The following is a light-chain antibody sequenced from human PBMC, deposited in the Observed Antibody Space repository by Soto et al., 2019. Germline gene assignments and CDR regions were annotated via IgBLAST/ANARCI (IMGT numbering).Light chain of an antibody. J-gene: IGKJ1*01. V-gene: IGKV3D-20*02. Sequence: DIVLTQSPGTLSLSPGERATLSCRASQSVSSNFLAWYQQKPGQAPRLLIYGASKRATGIPDRFSGSGSETDFTLTISGLEPEDFAVYYCQQRSNWPRTFGQGTKVDIK. CDR2: GAS. CDR3: QQRSNWPRT. CDR1: QSVSSNF.